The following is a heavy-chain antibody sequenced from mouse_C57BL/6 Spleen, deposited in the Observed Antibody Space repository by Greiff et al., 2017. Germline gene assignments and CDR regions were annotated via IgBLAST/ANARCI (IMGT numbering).Heavy chain of an antibody. V-gene: IGHV1-80*01. CDR2: IYPGGGDT. CDR3: SCGDVGYFDY. Sequence: QVQLQQSGAELVKPGASVKISCKASGYAFSSYWMNWVKQTPGKGLEWIGQIYPGGGDTNYNGKFTGKSTLTADKSSSTAYMQLSSLTSEDAASYLCSCGDVGYFDYWGQGTTLTVSA. J-gene: IGHJ2*01. CDR1: GYAFSSYW.